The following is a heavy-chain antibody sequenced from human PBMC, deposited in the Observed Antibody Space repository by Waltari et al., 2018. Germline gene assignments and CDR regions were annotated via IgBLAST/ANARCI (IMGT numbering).Heavy chain of an antibody. Sequence: QVQLQESGPGLVKPSQTLSLTCTVSGGSVSSADYYWSWIRQPPGKGLEWIGYVYYSGNTYYNPSLRSRVSISVDTSKNQFSLELSSVTAADTAVYYCARSGVWGTTHFWGQGTLVTVSS. J-gene: IGHJ4*02. V-gene: IGHV4-30-4*08. CDR1: GGSVSSADYY. CDR3: ARSGVWGTTHF. D-gene: IGHD3-16*01. CDR2: VYYSGNT.